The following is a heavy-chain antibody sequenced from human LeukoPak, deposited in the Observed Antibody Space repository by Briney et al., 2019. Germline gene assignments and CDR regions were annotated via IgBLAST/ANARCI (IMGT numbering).Heavy chain of an antibody. V-gene: IGHV4-38-2*02. D-gene: IGHD3-10*01. CDR3: ARAQGGSERGAFDY. Sequence: SETLSLTCTVSGYSISSGYYWGWIRQPPGKGLEWIGSIYHSGSTYYNPSLKSRVTISVDTSKNQFSLKLSSVTAADTAVYYCARAQGGSERGAFDYWGQGTLVTVSS. CDR2: IYHSGST. J-gene: IGHJ4*02. CDR1: GYSISSGYY.